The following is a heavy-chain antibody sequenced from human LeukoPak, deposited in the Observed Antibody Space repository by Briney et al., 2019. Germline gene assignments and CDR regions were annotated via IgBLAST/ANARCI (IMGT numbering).Heavy chain of an antibody. CDR1: GFTIGSYS. CDR3: ARFPFYGSGSYYMDW. V-gene: IGHV4-31*02. CDR2: IYYSGST. Sequence: LRLSCAASGFTIGSYSMNWVRQHPGKGLEWIGYIYYSGSTYYNPSLKSRVTISVDTSKNQFSLKLSSVTAADTAVYYCARFPFYGSGSYYMDWWGQGTLVTVSS. D-gene: IGHD3-10*01. J-gene: IGHJ4*02.